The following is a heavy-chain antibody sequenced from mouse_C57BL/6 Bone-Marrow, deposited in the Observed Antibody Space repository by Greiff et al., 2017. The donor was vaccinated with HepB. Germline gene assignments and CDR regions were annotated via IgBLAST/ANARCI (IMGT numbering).Heavy chain of an antibody. D-gene: IGHD1-1*01. CDR2: IDPEDGET. J-gene: IGHJ2*01. Sequence: EVQLQQSGAELVKPGASVKLSCTASGFNIKDYYMHWVKQRTEQGLEWIGRIDPEDGETKYAPKFQGKATLTADTSSNTAYLQLSSLTSEDTAVYYCASRSYYYGALDYWGQGTTLTVSS. CDR3: ASRSYYYGALDY. V-gene: IGHV14-2*01. CDR1: GFNIKDYY.